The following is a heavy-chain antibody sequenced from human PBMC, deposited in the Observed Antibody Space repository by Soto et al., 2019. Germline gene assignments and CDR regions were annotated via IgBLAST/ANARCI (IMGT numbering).Heavy chain of an antibody. CDR2: IYSDGTST. CDR3: TRGDRGAFDL. D-gene: IGHD1-26*01. V-gene: IGHV3-74*01. CDR1: GFTFDYYW. Sequence: EVQLVESGGGLVQPGESLRLSCAASGFTFDYYWMHWVRQAPGKGLVWVSRIYSDGTSTTYADSVKGRFTISRDNAKYTVSLQMNRLRADDTAVYYCTRGDRGAFDLWGQGTVVSVSS. J-gene: IGHJ3*01.